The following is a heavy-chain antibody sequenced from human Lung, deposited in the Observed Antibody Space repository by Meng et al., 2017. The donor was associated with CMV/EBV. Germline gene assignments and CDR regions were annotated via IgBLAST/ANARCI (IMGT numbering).Heavy chain of an antibody. V-gene: IGHV3-9*01. CDR3: AKDIGGSAGYGMDV. CDR2: ISWNSGSI. J-gene: IGHJ6*02. CDR1: GFTFDDYA. Sequence: SXKISCAASGFTFDDYAMHWVRQAPGKGLEWVSGISWNSGSIGYADSVKGRFTISRDNAKNSLYLQMNSLRAEDTALYYCAKDIGGSAGYGMDVWGQGXTVTVSS.